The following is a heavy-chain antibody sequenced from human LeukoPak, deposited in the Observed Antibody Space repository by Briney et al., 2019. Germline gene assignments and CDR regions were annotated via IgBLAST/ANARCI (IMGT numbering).Heavy chain of an antibody. CDR3: ARGTMVRGVISGMDV. CDR1: GYTFTGYY. D-gene: IGHD3-10*01. V-gene: IGHV1-2*04. CDR2: INPNSGGT. Sequence: GASVKVSCKASGYTFTGYYMHWVRQAPGQGLEWMGRINPNSGGTNYAQKFQGWVTMTRDTSISTAYMELSRLRSDDTAVYYCARGTMVRGVISGMDVWGQGTTVTVSS. J-gene: IGHJ6*02.